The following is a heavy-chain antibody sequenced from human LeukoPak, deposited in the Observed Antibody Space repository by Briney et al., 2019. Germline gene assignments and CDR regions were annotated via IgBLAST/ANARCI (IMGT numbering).Heavy chain of an antibody. CDR1: GGSFSGYY. J-gene: IGHJ5*02. Sequence: PSETLSLTCAVYGGSFSGYYWSWIRQPPGKGLXXXXXXXXXGSTNYNPSLKSRVTISVDTSKNQFSLKLSSVTAADTAVYYCARDLPYNYDILTGYFRWFDPWGQGTLVTVSS. CDR3: ARDLPYNYDILTGYFRWFDP. CDR2: XXXXGST. D-gene: IGHD3-9*01. V-gene: IGHV4-34*01.